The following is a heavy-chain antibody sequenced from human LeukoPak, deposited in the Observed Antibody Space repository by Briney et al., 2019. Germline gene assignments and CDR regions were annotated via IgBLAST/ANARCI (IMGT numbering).Heavy chain of an antibody. Sequence: ASVKVSCKASGYTFTGYYMHWVRQAPGQGLEWTGWISAYNGDTHYAQKLQGRVTMTTDTSTSTAYMELRSLRSDDTAVYYCARVRDGFNPYYFDYWGQGTLVTVSS. V-gene: IGHV1-18*04. CDR3: ARVRDGFNPYYFDY. J-gene: IGHJ4*02. D-gene: IGHD5-24*01. CDR2: ISAYNGDT. CDR1: GYTFTGYY.